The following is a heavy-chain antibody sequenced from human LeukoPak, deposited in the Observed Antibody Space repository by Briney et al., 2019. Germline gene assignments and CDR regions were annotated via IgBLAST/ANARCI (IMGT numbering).Heavy chain of an antibody. CDR2: IYYTGNT. Sequence: PSETLSLTCTVSGGSISNYYWSWIRQSPGKGLEWIGYIYYTGNTNYNPSLESRVIISVGTSKNQFSLKLSSVTAADTAVYYCARHECGGSCYPEDYWGQGTLVTASS. CDR1: GGSISNYY. V-gene: IGHV4-59*08. D-gene: IGHD2-15*01. J-gene: IGHJ4*02. CDR3: ARHECGGSCYPEDY.